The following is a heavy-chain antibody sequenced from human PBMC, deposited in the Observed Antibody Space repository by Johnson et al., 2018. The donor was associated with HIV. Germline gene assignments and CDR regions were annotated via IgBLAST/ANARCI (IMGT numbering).Heavy chain of an antibody. CDR2: ISYDGSNE. CDR1: GFTFSSYA. Sequence: QVQLVESGGGVVQPGRSLRLSCAASGFTFSSYAMHWVRQAPGKGLEWVAVISYDGSNEYYADSVKGRFTISRDNSNNTLYLQMNSLRTEDTAGYYSASLPGGMNNALDIWGRGTMVIVST. V-gene: IGHV3-30-3*01. CDR3: ASLPGGMNNALDI. D-gene: IGHD1-14*01. J-gene: IGHJ3*02.